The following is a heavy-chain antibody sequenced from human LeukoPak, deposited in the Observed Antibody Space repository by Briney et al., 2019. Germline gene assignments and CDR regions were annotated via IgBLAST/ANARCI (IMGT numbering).Heavy chain of an antibody. J-gene: IGHJ5*02. CDR2: INPNSGGT. D-gene: IGHD3-22*01. CDR3: TSDTYYYDSTGLGHWFDP. V-gene: IGHV1-2*02. CDR1: GYTFTGYY. Sequence: ASVKVSCKASGYTFTGYYMHWVRQAPGQGLEWMGWINPNSGGTNYAQKFQGRVTMTWDTSISTAYMELSSLRSDDTAVYHCTSDTYYYDSTGLGHWFDPWGQGTLVTVSS.